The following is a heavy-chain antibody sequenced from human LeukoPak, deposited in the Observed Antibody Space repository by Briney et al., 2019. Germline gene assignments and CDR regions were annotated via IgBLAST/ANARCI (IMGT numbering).Heavy chain of an antibody. J-gene: IGHJ2*01. CDR3: ARGSSTVWYFDL. V-gene: IGHV4-59*11. CDR1: GGSISSHY. D-gene: IGHD4-17*01. Sequence: SSETLSLTCTVSGGSISSHYWSWIRQPPGKGLEWIGYIYYSGSTNYNPSLKSRVTISVDTSKNQFSMKLSSVTAADTAVYYCARGSSTVWYFDLWGRGTLVTVSS. CDR2: IYYSGST.